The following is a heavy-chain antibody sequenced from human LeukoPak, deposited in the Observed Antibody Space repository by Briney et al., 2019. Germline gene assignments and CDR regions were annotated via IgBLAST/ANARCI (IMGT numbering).Heavy chain of an antibody. Sequence: GGSLRLSCAASGFTFSSYEMNWVRQAPGMGLEWVSYISSSGSTIYYADSVKGRFTISRDNAKNSLYLQMNSLRAEDTAVYYCARGYDSSGSSDGGHVDYWGQGTLVTVSS. CDR1: GFTFSSYE. J-gene: IGHJ4*02. CDR2: ISSSGSTI. V-gene: IGHV3-48*03. CDR3: ARGYDSSGSSDGGHVDY. D-gene: IGHD3-22*01.